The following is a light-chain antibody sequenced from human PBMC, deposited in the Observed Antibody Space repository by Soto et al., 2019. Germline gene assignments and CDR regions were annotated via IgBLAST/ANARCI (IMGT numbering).Light chain of an antibody. CDR1: QSVSNNY. V-gene: IGKV3D-20*02. CDR2: GAF. Sequence: EILLTQSLATMSLSPGSRATSSCMASQSVSNNYLAWYQQKPGQAHRLLIYGAFNRATGIPARFSGSGSATDFTLTISRLEPEDSAVYYCQKRTVWPQVTFGTVTRVEIK. J-gene: IGKJ5*01. CDR3: QKRTVWPQVT.